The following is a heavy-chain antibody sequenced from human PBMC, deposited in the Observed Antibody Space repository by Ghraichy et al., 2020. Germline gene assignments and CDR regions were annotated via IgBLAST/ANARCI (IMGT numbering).Heavy chain of an antibody. J-gene: IGHJ4*02. D-gene: IGHD1-26*01. CDR1: EFSFNKFW. CDR2: IKQGGGEK. V-gene: IGHV3-7*01. CDR3: ARARGGWCTTTNCFAEYAEY. Sequence: GESLRLSCVGSEFSFNKFWMSWVRQAPGKGLEWLASIKQGGGEKHYADSLKGRIAISRDNTQNSLFLQLDSLRVDDTAVYYCARARGGWCTTTNCFAEYAEYWGEGTLVTVSS.